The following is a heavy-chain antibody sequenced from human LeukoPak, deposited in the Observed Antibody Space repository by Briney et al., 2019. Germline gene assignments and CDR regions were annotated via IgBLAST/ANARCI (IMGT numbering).Heavy chain of an antibody. CDR2: IYWDDDK. Sequence: SGPTLVKPTQTLTLTCTLSGLSLNTAGVGVGWIRQPPGKALEWLTLIYWDDDKRYNPSLKTRLTITKDTSKNQVVLTVTNMDPVDTATYYCAKAGYGSGSYLRYYYSGMDVWGQGTTVTVSS. J-gene: IGHJ6*02. CDR1: GLSLNTAGVG. D-gene: IGHD3-10*01. CDR3: AKAGYGSGSYLRYYYSGMDV. V-gene: IGHV2-5*02.